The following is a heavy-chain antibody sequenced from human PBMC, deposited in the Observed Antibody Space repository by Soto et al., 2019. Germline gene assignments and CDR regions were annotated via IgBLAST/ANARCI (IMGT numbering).Heavy chain of an antibody. D-gene: IGHD2-21*02. CDR3: ARLLTYCGGDCYSFDY. Sequence: QVTLKESGPVLVKPTETLTLTCTVSGFSPSNAKMGVSWIRQPPGQALEWLAHIFSNDKKSYNTSLKNRLTNSKDTSKSQVVLTMTNMDPVDTATYYCARLLTYCGGDCYSFDYWGQGTLVTVSS. V-gene: IGHV2-26*01. CDR1: GFSPSNAKMG. CDR2: IFSNDKK. J-gene: IGHJ4*02.